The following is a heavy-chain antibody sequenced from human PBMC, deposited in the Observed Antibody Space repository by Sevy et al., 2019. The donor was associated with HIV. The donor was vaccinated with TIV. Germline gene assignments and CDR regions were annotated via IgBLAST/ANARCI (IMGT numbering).Heavy chain of an antibody. J-gene: IGHJ6*02. CDR3: ARAPPGGYYGSGSYYKNGSYYYYGMDV. Sequence: GGSLRLSCAASGFTFSSYAMHWVRQAPGKGLEWVAVISYDGSNKYYADSVKGRFTISRDNSKNTLYLQMNSLRAEDTAVYYCARAPPGGYYGSGSYYKNGSYYYYGMDVWGQGTTVTVSS. CDR2: ISYDGSNK. D-gene: IGHD3-10*01. V-gene: IGHV3-30*04. CDR1: GFTFSSYA.